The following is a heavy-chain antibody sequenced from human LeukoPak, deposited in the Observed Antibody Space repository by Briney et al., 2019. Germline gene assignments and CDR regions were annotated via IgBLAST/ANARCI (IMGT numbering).Heavy chain of an antibody. Sequence: GGSLRLSCAASGFTFSSYSMNWVRQAPGKGLEWVSYISSSSSTIYYADSVKGRFTISRDNAKNSLYLQMNSLRAEDTAVYYCAKDFADSSSWRNYYYYGMDVWGQGTTVTVSS. CDR3: AKDFADSSSWRNYYYYGMDV. CDR1: GFTFSSYS. V-gene: IGHV3-48*01. J-gene: IGHJ6*02. D-gene: IGHD6-13*01. CDR2: ISSSSSTI.